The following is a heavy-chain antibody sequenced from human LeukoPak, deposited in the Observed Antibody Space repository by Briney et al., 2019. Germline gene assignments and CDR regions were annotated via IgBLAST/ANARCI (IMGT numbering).Heavy chain of an antibody. V-gene: IGHV3-30*04. CDR1: GFTFRNFA. CDR3: ARGVAASYYFDY. Sequence: GGSLRLSCAASGFTFRNFAMHWVRQAPGKGLEWVAVISYDGYNKYYADSVQGRFTISRDNPKNTLYLQMNSLRTEDTAVYFCARGVAASYYFDYWGQGTLVTVSS. J-gene: IGHJ4*02. CDR2: ISYDGYNK. D-gene: IGHD6-19*01.